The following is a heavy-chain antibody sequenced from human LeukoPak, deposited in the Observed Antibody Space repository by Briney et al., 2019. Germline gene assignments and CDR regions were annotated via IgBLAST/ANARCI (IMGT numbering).Heavy chain of an antibody. J-gene: IGHJ6*02. CDR2: ISAYNGNT. V-gene: IGHV1-18*01. D-gene: IGHD5-18*01. CDR1: GYTFTSYG. Sequence: ASVKVSCKASGYTFTSYGISWVRQAPGQGLEWMGWISAYNGNTNYAQKLQSRVTMTTDTSTSTAYMELRSLRSDDTAVYYCARERDTAMVFYYYGMDVWGQGTTVTVSS. CDR3: ARERDTAMVFYYYGMDV.